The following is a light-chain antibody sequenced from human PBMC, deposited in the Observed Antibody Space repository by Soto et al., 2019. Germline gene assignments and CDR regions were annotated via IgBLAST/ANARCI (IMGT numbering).Light chain of an antibody. V-gene: IGKV1-5*01. CDR3: QQYNSYST. CDR2: DGS. Sequence: DIQITQSPSTLSASVGDRVTITCRASQSISSWLAWYQQKPGKAPKLLIYDGSNSESGVPSRLSGGGSGTEFTITISRLESDDFATYYCQQYNSYSTFGQGTKV. CDR1: QSISSW. J-gene: IGKJ1*01.